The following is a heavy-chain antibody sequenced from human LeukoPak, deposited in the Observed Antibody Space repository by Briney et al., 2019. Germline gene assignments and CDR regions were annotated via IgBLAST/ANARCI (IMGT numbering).Heavy chain of an antibody. D-gene: IGHD1-1*01. J-gene: IGHJ4*02. Sequence: SLRLSCVTPALSFADSGMPWGRQSPVGGLEWVSAITWNSDSLDYADSVKGRFTISRVNVRTPLYLGMYIQRPARTPLSHCALDAHKGGQHFPLDSWGPGTLVTVSA. CDR3: ALDAHKGGQHFPLDS. CDR2: ITWNSDSL. V-gene: IGHV3-9*01. CDR1: ALSFADSG.